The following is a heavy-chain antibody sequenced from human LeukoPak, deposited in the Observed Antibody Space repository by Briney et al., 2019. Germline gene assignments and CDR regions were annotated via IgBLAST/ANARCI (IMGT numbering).Heavy chain of an antibody. J-gene: IGHJ4*02. V-gene: IGHV3-48*03. D-gene: IGHD6-13*01. Sequence: QPGGSLRLSCAASGFTFSSYEMNWVRQAQGKGLERVSYISSSGSTIYYADSVKGRFTISRDNATNSLYLQMHSLRAEDTAVYYCARYIAAAGTSLDYWGQGALVTVSS. CDR3: ARYIAAAGTSLDY. CDR1: GFTFSSYE. CDR2: ISSSGSTI.